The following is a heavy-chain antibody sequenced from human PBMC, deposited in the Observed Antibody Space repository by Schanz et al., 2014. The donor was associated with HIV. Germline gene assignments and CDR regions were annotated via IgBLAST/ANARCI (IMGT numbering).Heavy chain of an antibody. V-gene: IGHV3-33*08. J-gene: IGHJ1*01. CDR1: GFTFTSHG. Sequence: VQLVESGGGVVQPGRSLRLACAVSGFTFTSHGIHWVRQAPGKGLEWVAILWFDGSIDYYVDSVKGRFTVFRDNSKNTLYLQMNSLSPEDTAVYYCARDNRGDYYLDSWGQGTLVTVS. D-gene: IGHD4-17*01. CDR3: ARDNRGDYYLDS. CDR2: LWFDGSID.